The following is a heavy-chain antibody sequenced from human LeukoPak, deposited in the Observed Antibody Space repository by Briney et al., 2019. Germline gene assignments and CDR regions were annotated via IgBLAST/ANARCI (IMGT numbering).Heavy chain of an antibody. J-gene: IGHJ6*02. CDR1: GYTFTSYA. V-gene: IGHV7-4-1*02. D-gene: IGHD3-10*01. CDR2: INTNTGNP. Sequence: ASVKVSCKASGYTFTSYAMNWVRQAPGQGLEWMGWINTNTGNPTYAQGFTGRFVFSLDTSVSTAYLQISSLKAEDTAVYYCADAAYSGSYYGSPYYYYGMDVWGQGTTVAVSS. CDR3: ADAAYSGSYYGSPYYYYGMDV.